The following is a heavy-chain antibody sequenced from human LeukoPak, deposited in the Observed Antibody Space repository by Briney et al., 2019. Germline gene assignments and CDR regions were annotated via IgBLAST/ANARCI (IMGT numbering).Heavy chain of an antibody. CDR3: ARDRYDSSGYMIDY. CDR1: GGSISSGGYY. Sequence: SETLSLTCTVSGGSISSGGYYWSWIRQHPGKGLEWIGYIYYSGSTYYNPSLKSRVTISVDTSKNQFSLKLSSVTAADTAVYYCARDRYDSSGYMIDYWGQGTLVTVSS. CDR2: IYYSGST. V-gene: IGHV4-31*03. D-gene: IGHD3-22*01. J-gene: IGHJ4*02.